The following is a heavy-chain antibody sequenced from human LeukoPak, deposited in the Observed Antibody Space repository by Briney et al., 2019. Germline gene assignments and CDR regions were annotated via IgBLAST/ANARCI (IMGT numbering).Heavy chain of an antibody. J-gene: IGHJ6*03. CDR2: IYPGDSDT. Sequence: GESLKISCKGSGYRFTSYWIGWVRQMPGKGLEWMGIIYPGDSDTRYIPSFQGQVTISADKSISTASLQWSSLKASDTAIYYCARHHGDEYCSGGSCYYYYYYMDVWGKGTTVTVFS. D-gene: IGHD2-15*01. CDR3: ARHHGDEYCSGGSCYYYYYYMDV. CDR1: GYRFTSYW. V-gene: IGHV5-51*01.